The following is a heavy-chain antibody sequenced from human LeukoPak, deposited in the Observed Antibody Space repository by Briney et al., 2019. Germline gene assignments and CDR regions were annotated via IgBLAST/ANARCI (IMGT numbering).Heavy chain of an antibody. D-gene: IGHD2-8*01. Sequence: VGSLRLSCPACGFIFSSYELNWVRPAPGKGLARVSYISSSGSTIYYADSVKGRFTISKDNAKNSLYLQMNSLRAEDTAVYYCARDSGGYCTNGVCSTFDYWGQGTLVTVSS. J-gene: IGHJ4*02. CDR1: GFIFSSYE. V-gene: IGHV3-48*03. CDR2: ISSSGSTI. CDR3: ARDSGGYCTNGVCSTFDY.